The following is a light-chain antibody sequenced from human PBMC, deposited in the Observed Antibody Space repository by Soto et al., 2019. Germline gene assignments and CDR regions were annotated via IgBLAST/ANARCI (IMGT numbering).Light chain of an antibody. CDR2: DVS. CDR1: NGDVASYNR. J-gene: IGLJ2*01. CDR3: CLYTTISDSWV. Sequence: QSALTQPPSVSGSPGQSVTISCTITNGDVASYNRVSWYQQPPGAAPTLMIYDVSFRPSWVPHRFSASRSGNTASLTISGLQAEDEADYYCCLYTTISDSWVFGGGTKLTVL. V-gene: IGLV2-18*01.